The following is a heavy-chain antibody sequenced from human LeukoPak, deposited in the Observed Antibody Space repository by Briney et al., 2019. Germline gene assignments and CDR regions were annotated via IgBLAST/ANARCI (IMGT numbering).Heavy chain of an antibody. V-gene: IGHV1-18*01. CDR1: GYTFTSYG. D-gene: IGHD3-16*02. CDR3: ARVRDYFGVISENWFDP. J-gene: IGHJ5*02. Sequence: GASVKVSCKASGYTFTSYGISWVRQAPGQGLEWMGWISAYNGNTNYAQKLQGRVTMTTDTSTSTAYMELRSLRSDDTAVYYCARVRDYFGVISENWFDPWGQGTLVTVSS. CDR2: ISAYNGNT.